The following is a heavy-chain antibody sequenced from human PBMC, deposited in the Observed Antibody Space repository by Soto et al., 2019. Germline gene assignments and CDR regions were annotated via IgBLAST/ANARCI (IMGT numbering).Heavy chain of an antibody. V-gene: IGHV3-23*01. CDR3: AKDKVQCSSWTKSPDY. J-gene: IGHJ4*02. D-gene: IGHD6-13*01. CDR1: GFTFNTYA. CDR2: ISGSGAGT. Sequence: EVQLLESGGGLVQPGGSLRLSCAASGFTFNTYAMSWVRQAPGKGLEWGSGISGSGAGTYYVDSVKGRFTISRDNSKNTVYLQMNSLRAEDTARYYCAKDKVQCSSWTKSPDYWGQGTLVPVSS.